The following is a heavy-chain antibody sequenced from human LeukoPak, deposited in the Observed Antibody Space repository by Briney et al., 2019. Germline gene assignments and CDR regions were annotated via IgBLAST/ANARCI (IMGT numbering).Heavy chain of an antibody. J-gene: IGHJ4*02. CDR1: GFPFSSYA. CDR3: ARAPTVTTWVVND. V-gene: IGHV3-23*01. Sequence: GGTLRLSCAASGFPFSSYAMNWVRRAPGKGLDWVSSISATGTTTNYADSVKGRFTVSRDHSKNTLFLQANRLSVEDTAVYYCARAPTVTTWVVNDWGQGTLVTVS. D-gene: IGHD4-17*01. CDR2: ISATGTTT.